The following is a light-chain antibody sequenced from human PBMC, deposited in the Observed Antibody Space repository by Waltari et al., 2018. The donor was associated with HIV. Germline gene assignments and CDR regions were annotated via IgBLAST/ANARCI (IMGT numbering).Light chain of an antibody. V-gene: IGKV1-27*01. J-gene: IGKJ3*01. CDR3: QTYSYSPYT. Sequence: DIQMTQSPSYLSAAVGDRITISGRATQGMGNSLAWYQQKPGRAPKLLIYAPSPLHLGLSSRFNGSGTGPDFTLTITSLRPDDFATYYWQTYSYSPYTFGPGTTV. CDR1: QGMGNS. CDR2: APS.